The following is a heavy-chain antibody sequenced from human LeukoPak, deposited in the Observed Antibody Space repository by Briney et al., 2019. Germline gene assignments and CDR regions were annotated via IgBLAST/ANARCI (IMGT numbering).Heavy chain of an antibody. Sequence: GGSLRLSCAASGFTFSSYWMSWVRQAPGKGLEWVAFIRYDGSNKYYADSVKGRLTISRDNSKNTLYLQMNSLRAEDTAVYYCAKDPPHYYGSGSHRRPYYFDYWGQGTLVTVSS. CDR3: AKDPPHYYGSGSHRRPYYFDY. CDR2: IRYDGSNK. D-gene: IGHD3-10*01. CDR1: GFTFSSYW. J-gene: IGHJ4*02. V-gene: IGHV3-30*02.